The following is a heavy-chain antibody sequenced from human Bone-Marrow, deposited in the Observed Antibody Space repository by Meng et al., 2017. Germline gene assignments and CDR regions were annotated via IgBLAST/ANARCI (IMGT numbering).Heavy chain of an antibody. CDR2: INSDGSST. J-gene: IGHJ3*02. V-gene: IGHV3-74*01. D-gene: IGHD3-10*01. CDR3: AREGLLWFGELLSSDDDAFDI. Sequence: GESLKISCAASGFTFSSYWMHWVRQAPGKGLVWVSRINSDGSSTSYADSVKGRFTISRDNAKNSLYLQMNSLRAEDTAVYYCAREGLLWFGELLSSDDDAFDIWGQGTMVTVSS. CDR1: GFTFSSYW.